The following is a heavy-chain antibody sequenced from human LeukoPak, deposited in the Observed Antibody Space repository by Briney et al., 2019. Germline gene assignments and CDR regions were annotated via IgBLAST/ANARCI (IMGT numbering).Heavy chain of an antibody. J-gene: IGHJ5*02. D-gene: IGHD6-13*01. CDR3: ARSGSSWYEDNWFDP. CDR2: IYHSGST. Sequence: SETLSLTCTVSGYSISSGYYWGWIRQPPGKGLEWIGSIYHSGSTYYNPSPKSRVTISVDTSKNQFSLKLSSVTAADTAVYYCARSGSSWYEDNWFDPWGQGTLVTVSS. CDR1: GYSISSGYY. V-gene: IGHV4-38-2*02.